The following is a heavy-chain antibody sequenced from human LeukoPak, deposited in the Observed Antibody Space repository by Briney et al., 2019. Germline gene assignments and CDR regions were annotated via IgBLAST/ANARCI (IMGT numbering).Heavy chain of an antibody. D-gene: IGHD3-10*01. CDR1: GGSISNTDYY. CDR3: GRLRPTAVRGVISPSYFDTSGPIGR. J-gene: IGHJ4*02. V-gene: IGHV4-39*07. Sequence: KPSETLSLTCTVSGGSISNTDYYWGWIRQSPGKGLEWIGNIYYRGSTYYNPSLKSRVTISVDTSKNQFSLKVTSVTAADTAMYYCGRLRPTAVRGVISPSYFDTSGPIGRWGPGTLVTVSS. CDR2: IYYRGST.